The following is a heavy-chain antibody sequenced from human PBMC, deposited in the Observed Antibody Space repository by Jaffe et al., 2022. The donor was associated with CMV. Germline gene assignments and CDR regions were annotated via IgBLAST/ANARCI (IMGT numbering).Heavy chain of an antibody. J-gene: IGHJ4*02. CDR2: ISPRRGST. CDR3: ARDLDGGWSLDY. Sequence: QVQLVQSGAEVKKPGASVKVSCKASGYTFTRYNMHWVRQAPGQGLEWLGIISPRRGSTSYAQRFQGRVTMTRDTSTSTVYMELSSLRSEDTAVYYCARDLDGGWSLDYWGQGTLVTVSS. D-gene: IGHD6-19*01. V-gene: IGHV1-46*01. CDR1: GYTFTRYN.